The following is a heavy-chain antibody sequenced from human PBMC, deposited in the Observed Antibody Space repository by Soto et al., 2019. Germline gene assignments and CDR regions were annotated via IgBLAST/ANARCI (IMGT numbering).Heavy chain of an antibody. J-gene: IGHJ3*02. CDR2: IYSGGST. CDR1: EFTVSSNY. V-gene: IGHV3-66*01. Sequence: GGSLRLSCAASEFTVSSNYMSWVRQAPGKGLEWVSVIYSGGSTYYADSVKGRFTISRDNSKNTLYLQMNSLRAEDTAVYYCARGYYGDNYGRAFDIWGQGTMVTVSS. D-gene: IGHD4-17*01. CDR3: ARGYYGDNYGRAFDI.